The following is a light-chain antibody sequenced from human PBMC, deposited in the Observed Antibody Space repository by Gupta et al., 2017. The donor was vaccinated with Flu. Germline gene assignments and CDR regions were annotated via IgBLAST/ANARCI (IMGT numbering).Light chain of an antibody. Sequence: DIVMTQSPDSLAVSLGERATINCTSSQSVLYSSNNKNYLAWYQQKPGQPPKLLIHWASTRESGVPDRFSGGGSGTDFTLTISSLQAEDVAVYYCQQFYTTPLAFGPGTKVYIK. J-gene: IGKJ3*01. CDR3: QQFYTTPLA. CDR1: QSVLYSSNNKNY. CDR2: WAS. V-gene: IGKV4-1*01.